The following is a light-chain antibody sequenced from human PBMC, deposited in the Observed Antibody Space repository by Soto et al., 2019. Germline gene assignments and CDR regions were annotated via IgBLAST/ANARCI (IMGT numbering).Light chain of an antibody. Sequence: EIVLTQSPGTLSLSPGERATLSCRASQSVSNNYLAWYQQKPGQAPRLLIGGASRRATGVPDRFTGSGSGTDFYLTIDRLEPEDAAMYYCQQYATSPRTFGGGTKVDIK. CDR2: GAS. CDR3: QQYATSPRT. V-gene: IGKV3-20*01. J-gene: IGKJ4*01. CDR1: QSVSNNY.